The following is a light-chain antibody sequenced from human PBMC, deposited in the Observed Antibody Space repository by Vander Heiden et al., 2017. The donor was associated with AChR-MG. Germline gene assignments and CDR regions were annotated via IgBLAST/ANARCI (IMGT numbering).Light chain of an antibody. V-gene: IGKV3-15*01. CDR3: QQYNNWPLT. Sequence: SCRASQTVSSNLAWYQQKPGQAPRLVIYGASTRATDIPARFSGSGSGTEFTLTISSLQSEDFAVYYCQQYNNWPLTFGVGTEVEIK. CDR2: GAS. J-gene: IGKJ4*01. CDR1: QTVSSN.